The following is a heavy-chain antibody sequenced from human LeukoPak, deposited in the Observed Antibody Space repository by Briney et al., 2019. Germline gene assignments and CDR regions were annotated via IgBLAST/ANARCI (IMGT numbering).Heavy chain of an antibody. CDR1: GDSVSSNSAA. CDR3: ARAETYSGRIFDF. D-gene: IGHD1-26*01. J-gene: IGHJ4*02. Sequence: SQTLSLTCAFSGDSVSSNSAAWNWIRQSPSRGLEWLGRTYYRSKWYNEHALFMQGRISIDPDTSKNQYSLQLRTVTPEDTAIYYCARAETYSGRIFDFWGQGALVTVSS. V-gene: IGHV6-1*01. CDR2: TYYRSKWYN.